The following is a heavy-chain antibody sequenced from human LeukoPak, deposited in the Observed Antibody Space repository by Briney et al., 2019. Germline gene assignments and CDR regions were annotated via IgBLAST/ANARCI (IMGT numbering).Heavy chain of an antibody. V-gene: IGHV4-59*01. D-gene: IGHD5-24*01. Sequence: SETLSLTCTVSGGSITSYYWSWIRQPPGKGLEWIGYTYYNGGANYNPSLKSRITMSVDTSKNQFSLSLNSVTAADTAVYYCARGGSRDGYNRPHDYWGQGTLVTVSS. CDR3: ARGGSRDGYNRPHDY. CDR2: TYYNGGA. CDR1: GGSITSYY. J-gene: IGHJ4*02.